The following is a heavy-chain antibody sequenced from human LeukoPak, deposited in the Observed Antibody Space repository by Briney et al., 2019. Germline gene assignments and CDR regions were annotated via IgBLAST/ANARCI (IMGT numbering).Heavy chain of an antibody. CDR2: ISYDGSNK. CDR3: ARGLGVTDYFDY. Sequence: GRSLRLSCAASGFTFSSYAMHWVRQEPGKGLEWVAVISYDGSNKYYADSVKGRFTISGDNSKNTLYLQMNSLRAEDTAVYYCARGLGVTDYFDYWGQGTLVTVSS. J-gene: IGHJ4*02. V-gene: IGHV3-30-3*01. CDR1: GFTFSSYA. D-gene: IGHD2-21*02.